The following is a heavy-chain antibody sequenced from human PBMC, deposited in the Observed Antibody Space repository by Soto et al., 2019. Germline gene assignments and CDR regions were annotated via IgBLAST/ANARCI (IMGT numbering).Heavy chain of an antibody. CDR2: INHSGST. V-gene: IGHV4-34*01. D-gene: IGHD6-19*01. J-gene: IGHJ1*01. CDR1: GGSFSGYY. CDR3: ARGPGYSSGWYYQSGGFRH. Sequence: PSETLSLTCAVYGGSFSGYYWSWIRQPPEKGLEWIGEINHSGSTNYNPSLKSRVTISVDTSKNQFSLKLSSVTAADTAVYYCARGPGYSSGWYYQSGGFRHWGQGTLVTVS.